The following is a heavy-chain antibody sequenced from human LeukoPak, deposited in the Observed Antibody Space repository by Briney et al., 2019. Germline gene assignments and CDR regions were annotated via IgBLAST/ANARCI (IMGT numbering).Heavy chain of an antibody. CDR1: GFTFSSYS. CDR2: ISSSSSYI. Sequence: PGGSLRLSCAASGFTFSSYSMNWVRRAPGKGLEWVSSISSSSSYIYYADSVKGRFTISRDNAKNSLYLQMNSLRAEDTAVYYCARDQVSSMDVWGQGTTVTVSS. CDR3: ARDQVSSMDV. J-gene: IGHJ6*02. V-gene: IGHV3-21*01.